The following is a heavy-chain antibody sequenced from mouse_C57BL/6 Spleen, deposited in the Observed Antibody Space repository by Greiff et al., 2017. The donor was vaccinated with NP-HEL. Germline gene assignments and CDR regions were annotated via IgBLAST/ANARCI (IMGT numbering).Heavy chain of an antibody. CDR1: GYTFTSYW. CDR3: ARGGSTAWFAY. CDR2: IHPNSGST. Sequence: QVQLQQPGAELVKPGASVKLSCKASGYTFTSYWMHWVKQRPGQGLEWIGMIHPNSGSTNYNEKFKSKATLTVDKSSSTAYMQLSSLTSADSAVYYCARGGSTAWFAYWGQGTLVTVSA. J-gene: IGHJ3*01. V-gene: IGHV1-64*01. D-gene: IGHD1-1*02.